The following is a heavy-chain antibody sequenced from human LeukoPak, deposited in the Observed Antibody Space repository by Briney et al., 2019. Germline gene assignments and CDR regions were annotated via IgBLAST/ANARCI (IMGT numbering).Heavy chain of an antibody. CDR2: IYYSGST. CDR1: GGSISSGDYY. CDR3: ASLLFDSSGYYGDAFDI. Sequence: ESSETLSLTCTVSGGSISSGDYYWSWIRQPPGKGLEWIGYIYYSGSTYYNPSLKSRVTISVDTSKNQFSLKLSSVTAADTAVYYCASLLFDSSGYYGDAFDIWGQGTMVTVSS. D-gene: IGHD3-22*01. V-gene: IGHV4-30-4*01. J-gene: IGHJ3*02.